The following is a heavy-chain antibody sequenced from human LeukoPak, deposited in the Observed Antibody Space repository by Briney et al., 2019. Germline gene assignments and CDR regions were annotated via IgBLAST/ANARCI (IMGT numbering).Heavy chain of an antibody. CDR2: IYPGDSDT. D-gene: IGHD3-3*01. V-gene: IGHV5-51*01. CDR1: GYSFTSYW. CDR3: ARYGHYDFWSGYYPMDAFDI. Sequence: GESLKISCKGSGYSFTSYWFGWVRQMPGKALEWMGIIYPGDSDTRYSPSFQGQVTISADRSISTAYLQWSSLKASDTAMYYCARYGHYDFWSGYYPMDAFDIWGQGTMVTVSS. J-gene: IGHJ3*02.